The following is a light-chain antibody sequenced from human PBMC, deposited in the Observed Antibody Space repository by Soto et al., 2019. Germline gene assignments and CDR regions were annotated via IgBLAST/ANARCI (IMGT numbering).Light chain of an antibody. V-gene: IGKV1-27*01. Sequence: GDRVTITCRASQGIGVYLAWFQQKPGKVPKLLIYAASALQSGVPSRFRGSGSGTDFTLTISSLQPEDFATYYCQKYNSAPLTFGGGTKVEIK. CDR3: QKYNSAPLT. J-gene: IGKJ4*01. CDR2: AAS. CDR1: QGIGVY.